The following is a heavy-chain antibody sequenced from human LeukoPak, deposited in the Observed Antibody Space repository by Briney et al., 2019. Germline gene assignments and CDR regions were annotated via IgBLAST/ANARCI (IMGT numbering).Heavy chain of an antibody. D-gene: IGHD3-22*01. CDR1: GGSISSYY. J-gene: IGHJ4*02. CDR2: IYYSGST. Sequence: KPSETLSLTCTVSGGSISSYYWSWIRQPPGKGLEWIGYIYYSGSTNYNPSLKSRVTISVDTSKNQLSLKLSSVTAADTAVYYCARATYYYDSSGFEFDYWGQGTLVTVSS. CDR3: ARATYYYDSSGFEFDY. V-gene: IGHV4-59*01.